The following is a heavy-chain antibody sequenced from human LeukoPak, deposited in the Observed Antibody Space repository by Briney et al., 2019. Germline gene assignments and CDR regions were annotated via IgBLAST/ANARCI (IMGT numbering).Heavy chain of an antibody. CDR3: TTDRESTIITLEYFQH. D-gene: IGHD5/OR15-5a*01. Sequence: GGSLRLSCAASGFTSSNAWMSWVRQAPGKGLEWVGRIKSKTDGGTTDYAAPVKGRFTISRDDSKNTLYLQMNSLKTEDTAVYYCTTDRESTIITLEYFQHWGQGTLVTVSS. CDR2: IKSKTDGGTT. CDR1: GFTSSNAW. V-gene: IGHV3-15*01. J-gene: IGHJ1*01.